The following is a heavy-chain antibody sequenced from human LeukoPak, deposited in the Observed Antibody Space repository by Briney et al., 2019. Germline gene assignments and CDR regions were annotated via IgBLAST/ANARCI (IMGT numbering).Heavy chain of an antibody. CDR1: DEVITSNNW. CDR3: ARLRLSGGSFSVGWFDP. Sequence: PSQTLSLTCTVSDEVITSNNWWSWVRQSPGKGLEWIGEIFHSGTTRYKASLESRVTMLLDKSKNQFSLRLNSVTAADTAVYFCARLRLSGGSFSVGWFDPWGQGIQVTVSS. D-gene: IGHD1-26*01. CDR2: IFHSGTT. V-gene: IGHV4-4*02. J-gene: IGHJ5*02.